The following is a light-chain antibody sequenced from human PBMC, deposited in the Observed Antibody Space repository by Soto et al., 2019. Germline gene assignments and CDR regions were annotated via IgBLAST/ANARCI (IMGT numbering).Light chain of an antibody. CDR2: DVS. V-gene: IGLV2-14*03. CDR1: SSDVGGYNY. J-gene: IGLJ1*01. CDR3: SSYTSCSTLSTYV. Sequence: QSVLTQPASVSGSPGQSITISCTGTSSDVGGYNYVSWYQHHPGKAPKLMIYDVSNRPSGVSNRFSGSKSGNTASLIISGLQAEDEADYYCSSYTSCSTLSTYVFGTGTKLTVL.